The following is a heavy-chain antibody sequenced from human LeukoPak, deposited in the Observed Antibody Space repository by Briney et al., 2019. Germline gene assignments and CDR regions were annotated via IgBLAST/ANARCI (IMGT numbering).Heavy chain of an antibody. CDR3: ERVERFGVITYFDY. J-gene: IGHJ4*02. CDR1: AGSISSGGYY. D-gene: IGHD3-10*01. CDR2: IYYSRST. Sequence: SETLSLACTVSAGSISSGGYYWRWIRQHPGKRLEWIGYIYYSRSTYYNPSLKSRVTISVDTSKNQFSLKLSSVTAADTAVYYCERVERFGVITYFDYWGQGTLVTVSS. V-gene: IGHV4-31*03.